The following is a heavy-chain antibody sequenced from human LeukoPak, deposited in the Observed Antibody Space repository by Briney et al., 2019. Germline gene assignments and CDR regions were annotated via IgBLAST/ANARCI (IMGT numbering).Heavy chain of an antibody. D-gene: IGHD6-13*01. V-gene: IGHV3-30*04. CDR1: GFTFSSYA. J-gene: IGHJ4*02. CDR2: ISYDGSNK. Sequence: PGRSLRLSCAASGFTFSSYAMHWVRQAPGKGLEWVAVISYDGSNKYYADSVKGRFTISRDNSKNTLYLQMNSLRAEDTAVYYCARDESLIAAAGSRLDYWGQGTVVTVS. CDR3: ARDESLIAAAGSRLDY.